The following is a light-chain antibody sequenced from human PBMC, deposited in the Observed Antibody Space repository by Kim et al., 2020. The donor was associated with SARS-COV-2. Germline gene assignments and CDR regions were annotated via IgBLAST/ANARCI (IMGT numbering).Light chain of an antibody. CDR1: QSVNMD. J-gene: IGKJ4*01. Sequence: ESPEEKAALSCRTSQSVNMDLTWYQQKPGPAPRLLISGASTRATDVPARFTGSGSGTEFTLAISSLQSEDFAVYYCQQYKNWPLTFGGGTKVDIK. CDR2: GAS. V-gene: IGKV3-15*01. CDR3: QQYKNWPLT.